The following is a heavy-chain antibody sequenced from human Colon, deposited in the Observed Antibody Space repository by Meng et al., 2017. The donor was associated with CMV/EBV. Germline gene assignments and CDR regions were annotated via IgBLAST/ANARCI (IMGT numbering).Heavy chain of an antibody. J-gene: IGHJ5*02. Sequence: GGSLRLTCAASGFNFNSHGMHWVRQAPGRGLEWVAFVSSDGINVYYVDSVKGRFTISRDNSKSTLYLQMNSLRTEDTAVYYCARDYWALDVSHFDTWGQGVLVTVSS. D-gene: IGHD3-9*01. CDR1: GFNFNSHG. CDR3: ARDYWALDVSHFDT. CDR2: VSSDGINV. V-gene: IGHV3-30*03.